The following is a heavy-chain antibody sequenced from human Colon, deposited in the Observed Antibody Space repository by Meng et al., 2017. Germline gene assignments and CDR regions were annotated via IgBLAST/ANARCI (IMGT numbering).Heavy chain of an antibody. J-gene: IGHJ4*02. D-gene: IGHD2-15*01. Sequence: EVQLVESGGGLVKPGGSLRLSCAASGFTFSSYSMNGVRQAPGKGLEWVSSISSSSSYADSVKGRFTISRDNAKNSLYLQMNSLRAEDTAVYYCARGRVVVVASPSDYWGQGTLVTVSS. CDR2: ISSSSS. V-gene: IGHV3-21*01. CDR3: ARGRVVVVASPSDY. CDR1: GFTFSSYS.